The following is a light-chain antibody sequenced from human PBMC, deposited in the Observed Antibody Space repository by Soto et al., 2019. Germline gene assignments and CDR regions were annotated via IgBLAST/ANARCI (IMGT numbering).Light chain of an antibody. J-gene: IGLJ1*01. CDR2: GNN. CDR1: SYNIGAGYD. V-gene: IGLV1-40*01. CDR3: QSYDSSLSAPYV. Sequence: QSVLTQPPSVSGAPGQRVTVSCTGSSYNIGAGYDVHWYQQLPGTAPKLLIYGNNNRPSGVPDRFSGSKSGTSASLAITGLQAEDEADYYCQSYDSSLSAPYVFGTGTKVTVL.